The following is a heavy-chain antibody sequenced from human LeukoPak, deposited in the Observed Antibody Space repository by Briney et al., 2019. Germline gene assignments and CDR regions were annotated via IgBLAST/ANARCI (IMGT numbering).Heavy chain of an antibody. CDR2: IKSKPASWST. V-gene: IGHV3-15*01. CDR1: GFTFSNAW. Sequence: AGYLSLSCTASGFTFSNAWMSWVRQAPGQGLEWVGRIKSKPASWSTDYAAPIKGRFNISRDASNKKLYLQVNSLKVEDTAVYYCTTDLKESGSDTTTGFQYWGQGTLVTVSS. J-gene: IGHJ4*02. CDR3: TTDLKESGSDTTTGFQY. D-gene: IGHD1-26*01.